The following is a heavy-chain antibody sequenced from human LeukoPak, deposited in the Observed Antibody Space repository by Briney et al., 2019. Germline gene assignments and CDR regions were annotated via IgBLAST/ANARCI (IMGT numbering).Heavy chain of an antibody. J-gene: IGHJ5*02. CDR1: GYTFTRYG. CDR3: ARAPYCGGDCSMGWFEP. V-gene: IGHV1-18*01. D-gene: IGHD2-21*02. Sequence: ASVKVSCKASGYTFTRYGISLVRQAPGQGLEWMGWISAYNGNTNYAQKLQGRVTMTTDTSTSTAYMELRSLRFDDTAVYYCARAPYCGGDCSMGWFEPWGQGTLVTVSS. CDR2: ISAYNGNT.